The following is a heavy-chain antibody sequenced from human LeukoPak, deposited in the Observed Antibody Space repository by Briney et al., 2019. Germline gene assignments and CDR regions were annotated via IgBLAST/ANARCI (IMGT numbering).Heavy chain of an antibody. V-gene: IGHV3-7*01. CDR2: IKQDGSKK. CDR1: GFTFSSYW. J-gene: IGHJ4*02. D-gene: IGHD2-2*01. Sequence: AGGSLRLSCAASGFTFSSYWMSWVRQAPGKGLEWVANIKQDGSKKYYVASVKGRFTISRDNAKNSLYLQMNSLRAEDTAVYYCAREDIVVVPAAMPIDYWGQGTLVTVSS. CDR3: AREDIVVVPAAMPIDY.